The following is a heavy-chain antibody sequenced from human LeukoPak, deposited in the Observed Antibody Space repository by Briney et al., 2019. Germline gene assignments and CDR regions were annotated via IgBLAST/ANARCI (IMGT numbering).Heavy chain of an antibody. Sequence: SETLSLTCTVSGCSISSSSYYWGWIRQPPGKAREGLGSIYYSGSTYYNPSLKSRVTISVDTSKNQFSLKLSSVNAADTAVYYCARSITMIVVVSPWYFDYWGQGTLVTVSS. CDR1: GCSISSSSYY. D-gene: IGHD3-22*01. V-gene: IGHV4-39*07. CDR3: ARSITMIVVVSPWYFDY. J-gene: IGHJ4*02. CDR2: IYYSGST.